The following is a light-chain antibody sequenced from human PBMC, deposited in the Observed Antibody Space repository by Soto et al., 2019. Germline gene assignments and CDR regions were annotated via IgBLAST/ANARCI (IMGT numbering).Light chain of an antibody. CDR3: QQYNEWPLT. V-gene: IGKV3-15*01. CDR1: QSVSNN. Sequence: EIVMTQSPATLSVSPGERATLSCRASQSVSNNLAWYQRKPGQGPWLLMYGASTRATGIPARFSGSGSGTEFTLTISSLQSEDSAVYYCQQYNEWPLTFGPGTKLDIK. CDR2: GAS. J-gene: IGKJ3*01.